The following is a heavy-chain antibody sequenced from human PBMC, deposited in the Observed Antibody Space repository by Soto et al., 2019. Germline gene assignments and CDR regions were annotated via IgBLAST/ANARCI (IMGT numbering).Heavy chain of an antibody. V-gene: IGHV3-23*01. J-gene: IGHJ4*01. CDR1: GFTFSTYA. D-gene: IGHD3-16*01. CDR3: AKNGKPTIGGGLAY. Sequence: PGGSLRLSCAASGFTFSTYAMNWVRQAPGKGLEWVSTITGNGGNTYYADSVKGRFTISRDNSKNTLHLQMNGLRVEDTAVYNCAKNGKPTIGGGLAYGVHGTLVPVSS. CDR2: ITGNGGNT.